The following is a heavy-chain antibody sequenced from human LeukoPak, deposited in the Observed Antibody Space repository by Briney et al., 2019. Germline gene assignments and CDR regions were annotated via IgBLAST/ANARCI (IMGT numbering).Heavy chain of an antibody. Sequence: GGSLRLSCAASGFTFSSYGMSWVRQAPGKGLEWVSAISGSGGSTYYADSVKGRFTISRDNSKNTLYLQMNSLRAEDTAVYYCAKSGPMGYCSSTSCYYYYYMDVWGKGTTVTISS. D-gene: IGHD2-2*01. CDR3: AKSGPMGYCSSTSCYYYYYMDV. J-gene: IGHJ6*03. V-gene: IGHV3-23*01. CDR2: ISGSGGST. CDR1: GFTFSSYG.